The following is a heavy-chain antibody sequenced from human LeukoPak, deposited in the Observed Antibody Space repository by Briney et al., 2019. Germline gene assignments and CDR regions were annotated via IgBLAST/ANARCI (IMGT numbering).Heavy chain of an antibody. D-gene: IGHD3-10*01. V-gene: IGHV1-24*01. CDR1: GYTLTELC. Sequence: ASVKVSCKVSGYTLTELCMHWVRQAPGKGLEGMGGFDPEDGERIYAQKFQGRVTMTEDTSTDTAYMELSSLRSEDTAVYYCATSDERISMVRGVAVPGYYYGMDVWGQGTTVTVSS. CDR3: ATSDERISMVRGVAVPGYYYGMDV. CDR2: FDPEDGER. J-gene: IGHJ6*02.